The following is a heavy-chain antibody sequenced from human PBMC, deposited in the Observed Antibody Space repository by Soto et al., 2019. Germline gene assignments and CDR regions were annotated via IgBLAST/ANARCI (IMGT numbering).Heavy chain of an antibody. CDR2: ISSNGGST. CDR1: GFTFSSYA. D-gene: IGHD5-18*01. V-gene: IGHV3-64D*06. CDR3: VTPTRGYSPGHAWRGSFDD. J-gene: IGHJ4*02. Sequence: GGSLRLSCSASGFTFSSYAMHWVRQAPGKGLEYVSAISSNGGSTYYADSVKGRFTISRDNSKYTLYLQMSSLRAEDTAVYYFVTPTRGYSPGHAWRGSFDDWDQASLVTVTS.